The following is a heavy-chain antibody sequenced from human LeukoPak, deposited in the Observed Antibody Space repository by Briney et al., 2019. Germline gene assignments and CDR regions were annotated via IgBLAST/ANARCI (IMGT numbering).Heavy chain of an antibody. V-gene: IGHV3-21*01. J-gene: IGHJ4*02. CDR3: ARAEASVTAFDF. Sequence: PGGSLGLSCAASGFTFDGYTMNWVRQAPGKGLEWVASISSRSDYIYYADSVRGRFTVSRENAKNSLSLQMNTLRAEDTATYYCARAEASVTAFDFWGQESLVTVSS. D-gene: IGHD2-21*02. CDR2: ISSRSDYI. CDR1: GFTFDGYT.